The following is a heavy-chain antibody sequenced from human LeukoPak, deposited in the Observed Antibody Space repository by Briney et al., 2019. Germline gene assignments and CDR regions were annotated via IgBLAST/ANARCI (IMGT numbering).Heavy chain of an antibody. CDR2: IYSGGST. Sequence: GGSLRLSCAASGFTVSSNYMSWVRQAPGKGLEWVSVIYSGGSTYYADSVKGRFTISRDNSKNTLYLQMNSLRAEDTAVYYCARDQLYGGNSGYYYYYGMDVWGQGTTVTVPS. CDR1: GFTVSSNY. D-gene: IGHD4-23*01. CDR3: ARDQLYGGNSGYYYYYGMDV. J-gene: IGHJ6*02. V-gene: IGHV3-66*02.